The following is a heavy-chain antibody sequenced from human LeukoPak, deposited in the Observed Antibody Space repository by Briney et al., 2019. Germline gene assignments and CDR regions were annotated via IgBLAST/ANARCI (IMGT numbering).Heavy chain of an antibody. V-gene: IGHV1-69*01. D-gene: IGHD2-15*01. CDR2: IIPIFGTA. CDR3: ATNGDCSGGSCYLFDY. Sequence: SVKVSCKASGGTFSSYAISWVRQAPGQGLEWMGGIIPIFGTANYAQKFQGRVTITADESTSTAHMELSSLRSEDTAVYYCATNGDCSGGSCYLFDYWGQGTLVTVSS. CDR1: GGTFSSYA. J-gene: IGHJ4*02.